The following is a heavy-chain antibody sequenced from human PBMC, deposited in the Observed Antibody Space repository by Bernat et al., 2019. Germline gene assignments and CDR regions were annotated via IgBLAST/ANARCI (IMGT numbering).Heavy chain of an antibody. J-gene: IGHJ6*02. Sequence: QVQLVESGGGVVQPGRSLSLSCAASGFTFSTYGMHWVRQAPGTGLEWVSVIWYDGSNKYYGYSVKVRFTISRDNSKNTLYLQMNSLRDEETAVYYCARDLYSSNLDYFYGLEVWGQGTTVTV. CDR1: GFTFSTYG. CDR2: IWYDGSNK. CDR3: ARDLYSSNLDYFYGLEV. D-gene: IGHD6-13*01. V-gene: IGHV3-33*01.